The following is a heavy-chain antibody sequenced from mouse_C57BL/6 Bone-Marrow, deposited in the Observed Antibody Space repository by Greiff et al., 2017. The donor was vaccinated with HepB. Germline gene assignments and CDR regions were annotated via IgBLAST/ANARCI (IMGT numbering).Heavy chain of an antibody. D-gene: IGHD4-1*01. J-gene: IGHJ2*01. CDR1: GFTFSDYY. CDR2: INYDGSST. Sequence: EVQLVESEGGLVQPGSSMKLSCTASGFTFSDYYMAWVRQVPEKGLEWVANINYDGSSTYYLDSLKSRFIISRDNAKNILYLQMSRLKSEDTATYYCARDLGRGFDYWGQGTTLTVSS. CDR3: ARDLGRGFDY. V-gene: IGHV5-16*01.